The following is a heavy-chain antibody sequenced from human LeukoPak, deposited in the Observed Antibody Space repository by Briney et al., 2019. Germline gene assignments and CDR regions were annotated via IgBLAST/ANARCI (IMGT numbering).Heavy chain of an antibody. CDR2: ISGSGGST. CDR3: AKHNAYDNSGYSYHFDS. J-gene: IGHJ4*02. Sequence: GGSLRLSCAAPGFTFSSYGMSWVRQAPGEGLEWGSAISGSGGSTYYADSVKGRFTISRDNSNNPLYLQMNSLSAEDTAVYYCAKHNAYDNSGYSYHFDSWGQGTLVTVSS. D-gene: IGHD3-22*01. CDR1: GFTFSSYG. V-gene: IGHV3-23*01.